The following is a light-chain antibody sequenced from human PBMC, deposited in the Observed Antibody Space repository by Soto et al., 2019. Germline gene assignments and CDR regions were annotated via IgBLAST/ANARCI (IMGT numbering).Light chain of an antibody. CDR1: QSISSW. Sequence: DIQMTQSPFTLSASVGDRVTITCRASQSISSWLAWYQQKPGKAPKLLIYKASSLKSGVPSRFSGSGSGPEFTLTISSPQPDDFATYYCLQYNSYSPWTFGQGTKVDIK. CDR2: KAS. V-gene: IGKV1-5*03. J-gene: IGKJ1*01. CDR3: LQYNSYSPWT.